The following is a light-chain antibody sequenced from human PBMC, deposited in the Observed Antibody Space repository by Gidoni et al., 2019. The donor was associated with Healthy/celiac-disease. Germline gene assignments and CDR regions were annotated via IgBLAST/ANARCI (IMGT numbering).Light chain of an antibody. CDR2: DAS. V-gene: IGKV3-11*01. Sequence: EIELTHSPATLSLSPGERATLTCRASQSVSSYLAWYQQKPGQAPRLLIYDASNRATGIPARFRGSGSGTDFTLTISSLEPEDFAVYYCQQRSNWPLTFGGGTKVEIK. CDR1: QSVSSY. J-gene: IGKJ4*01. CDR3: QQRSNWPLT.